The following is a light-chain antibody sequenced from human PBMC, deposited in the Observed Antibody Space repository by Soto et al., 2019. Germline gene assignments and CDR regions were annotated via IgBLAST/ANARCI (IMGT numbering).Light chain of an antibody. J-gene: IGLJ2*01. V-gene: IGLV1-51*02. Sequence: QSVLTQPPSVSAAPGQKVTISCSGSSSNIGNNYVSWYQQLPGTAPKLLIYENNKRPSGIPDRFSGSKPGTSATLGITGLQTGDEADYYCGTWDSSLSVVFGGGTKLTVL. CDR1: SSNIGNNY. CDR3: GTWDSSLSVV. CDR2: ENN.